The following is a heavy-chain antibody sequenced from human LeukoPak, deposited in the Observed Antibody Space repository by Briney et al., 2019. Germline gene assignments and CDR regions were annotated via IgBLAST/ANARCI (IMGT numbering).Heavy chain of an antibody. D-gene: IGHD3-3*01. CDR1: GFTFSSYA. CDR3: AKDRSSWYYPFDS. V-gene: IGHV3-23*01. J-gene: IGHJ4*02. CDR2: VSGGGHNT. Sequence: GGSLRLSCVASGFTFSSYAMSWVRPAPGRGLEWVSVVSGGGHNTYYADSVKGRFTMSRDNSKRTVYLQMNSLRAEDTAVYYCAKDRSSWYYPFDSWGQGTLVTVSS.